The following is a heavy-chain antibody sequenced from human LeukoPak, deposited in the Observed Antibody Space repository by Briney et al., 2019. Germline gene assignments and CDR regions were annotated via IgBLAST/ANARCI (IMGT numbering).Heavy chain of an antibody. D-gene: IGHD3-9*01. V-gene: IGHV4-59*08. Sequence: SETLSLTCIVSGDSISNYYWSWIRQPPGRGLEWIGCISSTENTNYNPSLKSRVTISVDTSKNQVSLKLTSVTAADTALYYCARHLTGWALYYFGMDVWGQGTTVIVSS. J-gene: IGHJ6*02. CDR3: ARHLTGWALYYFGMDV. CDR1: GDSISNYY. CDR2: ISSTENT.